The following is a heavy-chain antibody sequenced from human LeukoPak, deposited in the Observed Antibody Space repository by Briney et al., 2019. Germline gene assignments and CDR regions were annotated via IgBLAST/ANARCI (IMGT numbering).Heavy chain of an antibody. Sequence: GGSLRLSCAASGFTFSSYEMNWVRQAPGKGLEWVSDISSSGSTIYYADSVKGRFTISRDNAKNSLYLQMNSLRAEDTAVYYCATTLYSSSWLSAYYYYYYMDVWGKGNTVTVSS. V-gene: IGHV3-48*03. CDR1: GFTFSSYE. CDR2: ISSSGSTI. J-gene: IGHJ6*03. D-gene: IGHD6-13*01. CDR3: ATTLYSSSWLSAYYYYYYMDV.